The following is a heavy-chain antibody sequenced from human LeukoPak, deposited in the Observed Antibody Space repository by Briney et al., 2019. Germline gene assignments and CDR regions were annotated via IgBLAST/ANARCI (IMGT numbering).Heavy chain of an antibody. CDR3: ARSLAAGSSYGYNLDY. D-gene: IGHD5-18*01. V-gene: IGHV3-7*01. J-gene: IGHJ4*02. CDR1: GFTFSNYW. CDR2: IKQDGGEK. Sequence: PGGSLRLSCAASGFTFSNYWMSWVRRAPGKGLEWVANIKQDGGEKYSVDSVKGRFTISRDNAKNSLYLQMSSLRAEDTAVYYCARSLAAGSSYGYNLDYWGQGTLVTVSS.